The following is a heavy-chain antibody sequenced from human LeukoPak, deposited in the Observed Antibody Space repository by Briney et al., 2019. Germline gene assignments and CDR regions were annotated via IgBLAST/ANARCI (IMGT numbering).Heavy chain of an antibody. D-gene: IGHD3-22*01. CDR2: TYYSGST. V-gene: IGHV4-39*01. J-gene: IGHJ5*02. Sequence: PSETLSLTCTVSGGSISSSSYYWGWIRQPPGKGLEWIGSTYYSGSTYYNPSLKSRVTISVDTSKNQFSLKLSSVTAADTAVYYCARQPYYYDSSGYWGFDPWGQGTLVTVSS. CDR1: GGSISSSSYY. CDR3: ARQPYYYDSSGYWGFDP.